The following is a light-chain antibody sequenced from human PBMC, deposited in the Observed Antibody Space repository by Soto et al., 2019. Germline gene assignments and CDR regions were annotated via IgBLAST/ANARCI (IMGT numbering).Light chain of an antibody. CDR2: DVT. Sequence: QSALTQPPSASGSRGQSVAISCTGTSSDVGAFDYVCWYQHHPGKVPKLLIYDVTKRPSGVPDRFSGSKSGNTASLTVSGLQAEDEADYYCSSYAGSNNWVVGGGTKLTVL. CDR1: SSDVGAFDY. V-gene: IGLV2-8*01. J-gene: IGLJ3*02. CDR3: SSYAGSNNWV.